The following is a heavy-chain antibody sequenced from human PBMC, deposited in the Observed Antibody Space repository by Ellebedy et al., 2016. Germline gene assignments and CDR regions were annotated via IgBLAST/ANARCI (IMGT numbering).Heavy chain of an antibody. V-gene: IGHV1-18*01. Sequence: ASVKVSCXASGYTFSTYGFVWVRQAPGQGLEWMGWITYNAITNYAQKFQGRVTMTTDTSTTTAYMELRSLRTDDTAMYYCASICSSATCFVDYWGQGTLVTVSS. CDR1: GYTFSTYG. CDR2: ITYNAIT. J-gene: IGHJ4*02. CDR3: ASICSSATCFVDY. D-gene: IGHD2-2*01.